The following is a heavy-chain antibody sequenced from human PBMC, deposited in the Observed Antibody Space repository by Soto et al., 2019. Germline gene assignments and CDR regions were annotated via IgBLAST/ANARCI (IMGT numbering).Heavy chain of an antibody. J-gene: IGHJ6*02. Sequence: PSETLSLTCTVSGGSISSYYWSWIRQPPGKGLEWIGYIYYSGSTNYNPSLKSRVTISVDTSKNQFSLKLSSVTAADTAVYYCARDRGVVVPAAILYYYYYGMDVWGQGTTVTVSS. CDR3: ARDRGVVVPAAILYYYYYGMDV. CDR2: IYYSGST. D-gene: IGHD2-2*01. CDR1: GGSISSYY. V-gene: IGHV4-59*01.